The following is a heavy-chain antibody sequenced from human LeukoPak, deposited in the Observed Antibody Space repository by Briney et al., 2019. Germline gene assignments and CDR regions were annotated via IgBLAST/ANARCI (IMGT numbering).Heavy chain of an antibody. CDR2: IKQDGSEK. CDR3: ARVRVITPTYGMDV. J-gene: IGHJ6*02. CDR1: GFIFSSYW. Sequence: GGSLRLSCAASGFIFSSYWMSWVRQAPGKGLEWVANIKQDGSEKYYVDSVKGRFTISRDNAKNSLYLQMNSLRAEDTAVYYCARVRVITPTYGMDVWGQGTTVTVSS. V-gene: IGHV3-7*01. D-gene: IGHD4-23*01.